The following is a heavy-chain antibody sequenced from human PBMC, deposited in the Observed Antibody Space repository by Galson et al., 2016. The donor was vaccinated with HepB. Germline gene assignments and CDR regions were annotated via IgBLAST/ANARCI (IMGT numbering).Heavy chain of an antibody. CDR3: ARDRWFGDYGMDI. D-gene: IGHD3-10*01. J-gene: IGHJ6*02. CDR1: GHTFTSHD. Sequence: SVKVSCKASGHTFTSHDINWVRQATGQGLEWMGWMNPNSGNTGYAQKFQGRVTMTTDTSTTTAYMELRSLRSDDTAVYFCARDRWFGDYGMDIWGQGTTVTVSS. CDR2: MNPNSGNT. V-gene: IGHV1-8*01.